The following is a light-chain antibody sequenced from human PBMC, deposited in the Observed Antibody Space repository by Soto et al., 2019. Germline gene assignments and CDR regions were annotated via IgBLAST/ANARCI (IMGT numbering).Light chain of an antibody. J-gene: IGLJ2*01. CDR3: CSYEGSYTLV. V-gene: IGLV2-11*01. CDR1: SSDVGGYNY. Sequence: QSALTQPRSVSGSPGQSVTISCTGTSSDVGGYNYVSWYQQHPGKAPKLMIYDVSKRPSGVSDRFSGSKSGNTASLTISGLQAEDEADYYCCSYEGSYTLVFGGGTKVTVL. CDR2: DVS.